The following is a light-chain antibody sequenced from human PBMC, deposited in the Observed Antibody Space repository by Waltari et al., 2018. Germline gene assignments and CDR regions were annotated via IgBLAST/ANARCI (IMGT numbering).Light chain of an antibody. CDR2: DAT. J-gene: IGLJ3*02. Sequence: QSVLTQPPSVSAAPGQKVTISCSGGNSNIGNNYVSWYQKFPGRAPRLIIFDATQGPPGSPDRFSGSKSGTSATLAITGLQSGDEADYYCASWDSSLSAAGVFGGGTRLTVL. V-gene: IGLV1-51*01. CDR3: ASWDSSLSAAGV. CDR1: NSNIGNNY.